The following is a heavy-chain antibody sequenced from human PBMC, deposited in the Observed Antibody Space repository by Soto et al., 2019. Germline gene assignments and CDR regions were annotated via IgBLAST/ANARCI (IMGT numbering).Heavy chain of an antibody. V-gene: IGHV4-59*01. CDR2: IYYSGST. J-gene: IGHJ6*02. D-gene: IGHD6-6*01. CDR1: GGSISSYY. Sequence: PSETLSLTCTVSGGSISSYYWRWIRQPPGKGLEWIGYIYYSGSTNYSPTLKSRVTISVDTSKNQFSLKLSSVTAADTAVYYFARGPNMAAPGINYYNYGMDVWGQGTTVTVSS. CDR3: ARGPNMAAPGINYYNYGMDV.